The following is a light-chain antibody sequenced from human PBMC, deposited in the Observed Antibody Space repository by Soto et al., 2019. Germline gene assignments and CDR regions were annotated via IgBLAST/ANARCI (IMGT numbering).Light chain of an antibody. CDR3: CSYAGSSTLV. J-gene: IGLJ2*01. Sequence: QSALTQPASVSGTPGQSITISCTRTSSDVGTYNLVSWYQQHPDKAPKLIIYEVNKRPSGVSNRFFGSKSDNTASLTISGLQAEDEADYYCCSYAGSSTLVFGGGTKLTVL. CDR1: SSDVGTYNL. CDR2: EVN. V-gene: IGLV2-23*02.